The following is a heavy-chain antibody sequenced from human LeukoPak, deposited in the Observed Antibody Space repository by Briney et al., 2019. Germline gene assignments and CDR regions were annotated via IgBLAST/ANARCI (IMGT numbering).Heavy chain of an antibody. V-gene: IGHV4-59*01. Sequence: PSETLSLTCTVSGGSISSYYWSWLRQPPGKGLEWIGYIYYTGSTNYNSSLKSRVTISVDTSKNQFSLNLSSVTAADTAMYYCARGLRYFDWRKTHYYYYCYMDVWGKGTTVTVSS. CDR1: GGSISSYY. CDR3: ARGLRYFDWRKTHYYYYCYMDV. D-gene: IGHD3-9*01. J-gene: IGHJ6*03. CDR2: IYYTGST.